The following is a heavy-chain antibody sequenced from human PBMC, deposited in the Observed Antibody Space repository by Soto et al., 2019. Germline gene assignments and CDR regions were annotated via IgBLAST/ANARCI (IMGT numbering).Heavy chain of an antibody. Sequence: SETLSLTCTVSGGSISSYYWSWIRQPPGKGLEWIGYIYYSGSTNYNPSLKSRVTISVDTSKNQFSLKLSSVTAADTAVYYCARDYRQQRVGEYYYYYGMDVWGQGTTVTVSS. CDR1: GGSISSYY. CDR2: IYYSGST. V-gene: IGHV4-59*01. D-gene: IGHD3-16*01. CDR3: ARDYRQQRVGEYYYYYGMDV. J-gene: IGHJ6*02.